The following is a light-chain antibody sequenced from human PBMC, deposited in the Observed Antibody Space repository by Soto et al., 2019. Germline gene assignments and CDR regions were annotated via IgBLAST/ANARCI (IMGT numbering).Light chain of an antibody. J-gene: IGKJ5*01. CDR1: QSVTTW. CDR3: QQYSTYPIT. V-gene: IGKV1-5*03. CDR2: KAS. Sequence: DIQMTQSPSTLSASVGDRVTITCRASQSVTTWLAWYQQKPGKAPKLLIYKASNLESGLPSRFTGSGSGTESPLTISSLQSDDFATYYCQQYSTYPITFGQGTRLEIK.